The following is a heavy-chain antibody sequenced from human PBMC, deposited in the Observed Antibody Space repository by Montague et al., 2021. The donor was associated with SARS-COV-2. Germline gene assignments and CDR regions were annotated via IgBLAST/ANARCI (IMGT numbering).Heavy chain of an antibody. J-gene: IGHJ5*02. CDR1: GDSLSIGGYY. CDR3: AKDATSSTNYFDP. CDR2: VYHTGKT. Sequence: TLSLTCTVSGDSLSIGGYYWTWIRQHPGKGLEWIRYVYHTGKTYYNPSLESRVTMSVDTSKNQFYLNLRSVTAADTAVYYCAKDATSSTNYFDPWGQGILVTVSS. D-gene: IGHD4/OR15-4a*01. V-gene: IGHV4-31*03.